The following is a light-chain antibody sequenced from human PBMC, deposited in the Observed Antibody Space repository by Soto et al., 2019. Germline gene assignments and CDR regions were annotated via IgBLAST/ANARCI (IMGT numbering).Light chain of an antibody. V-gene: IGKV4-1*01. J-gene: IGKJ2*01. CDR3: QQYYTTPQT. CDR1: QRRLYGGNDRNY. CDR2: LAS. Sequence: DIVMTQSPDSIAVSLGERVTIDCKSSQRRLYGGNDRNYLSWYQHKPGQSPKLIMYLASTREAGVPDRFSGSGSGTHFTLTISSLQAEDVAVYYCQQYYTTPQTFGQGTKLEIK.